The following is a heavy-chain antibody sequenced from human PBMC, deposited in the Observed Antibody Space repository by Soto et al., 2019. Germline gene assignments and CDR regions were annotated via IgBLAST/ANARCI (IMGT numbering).Heavy chain of an antibody. CDR2: IYHSGST. J-gene: IGHJ4*02. D-gene: IGHD3-22*01. Sequence: SETLSLTCAVYGGSFSGYYWSWIRQPPGKGLEWIGEIYHSGSTNYNPSLKSRVTISVDTSKNQFSLKLSSVTAADTAVYYCARGRRYYYDSSGYYPYFDYWGQGTLVTVSS. V-gene: IGHV4-34*01. CDR1: GGSFSGYY. CDR3: ARGRRYYYDSSGYYPYFDY.